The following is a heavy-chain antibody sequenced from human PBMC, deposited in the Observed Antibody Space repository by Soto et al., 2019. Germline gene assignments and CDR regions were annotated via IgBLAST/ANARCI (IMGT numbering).Heavy chain of an antibody. CDR1: GGSIISSY. CDR3: ARDYVVPAAILYYYYGMDV. Sequence: SETQSLTYPVSGGSIISSYWSWIRQPAGKGLEWIGRIYTSGSTNYNPSLKSRVTMSVDTSKNQFSLKLSSVTAADTAVYYCARDYVVPAAILYYYYGMDVWGQGTTVTVSS. D-gene: IGHD2-2*01. CDR2: IYTSGST. J-gene: IGHJ6*02. V-gene: IGHV4-4*07.